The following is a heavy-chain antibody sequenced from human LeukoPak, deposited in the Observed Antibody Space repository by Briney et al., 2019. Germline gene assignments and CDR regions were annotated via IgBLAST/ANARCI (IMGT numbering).Heavy chain of an antibody. J-gene: IGHJ6*03. Sequence: PGRSLRLSCAASGFTISDYYMSWIRQAPGKGLEWVSYISSSGSTIYYADSVKGRFTISRDNAKNSLYLQMNSLRAEDTAVYYCARGSGREIMYYYYMDVWGKGTTVTVSS. D-gene: IGHD3-10*01. CDR1: GFTISDYY. CDR3: ARGSGREIMYYYYMDV. V-gene: IGHV3-11*01. CDR2: ISSSGSTI.